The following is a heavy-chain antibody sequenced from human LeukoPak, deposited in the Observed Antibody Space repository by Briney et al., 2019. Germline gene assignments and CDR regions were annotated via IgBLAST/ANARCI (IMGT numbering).Heavy chain of an antibody. V-gene: IGHV1-2*06. J-gene: IGHJ1*01. D-gene: IGHD3-22*01. CDR2: INPNSGGT. Sequence: ASVKVSCKASGYTFTGYYMHGVRQAPGQGLEWMGRINPNSGGTNYAQKFQGRVTMTRDTSISTAYMELSRLRSDDTAVYYCARFSNDSRGYYPRPFQHWGQGTLVTVSS. CDR3: ARFSNDSRGYYPRPFQH. CDR1: GYTFTGYY.